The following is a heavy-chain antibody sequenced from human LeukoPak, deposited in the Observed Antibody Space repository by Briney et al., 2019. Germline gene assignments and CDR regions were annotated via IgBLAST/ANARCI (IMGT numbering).Heavy chain of an antibody. D-gene: IGHD1-14*01. V-gene: IGHV1-8*01. CDR1: GYTFTSYD. CDR3: ATDRKVPGYYYYYYGMDV. J-gene: IGHJ6*02. Sequence: GASVKVSCKASGYTFTSYDINWVRQATGQGLEWMGWMNPNSGNTGYAQKFQGRVTMTRNTSISTAYMELSSLRSEDTAVYYCATDRKVPGYYYYYYGMDVWGQGTTVTVSS. CDR2: MNPNSGNT.